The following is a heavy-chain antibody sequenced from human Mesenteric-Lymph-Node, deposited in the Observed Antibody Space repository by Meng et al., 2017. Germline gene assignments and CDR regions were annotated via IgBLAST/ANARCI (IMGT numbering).Heavy chain of an antibody. V-gene: IGHV4-30-4*01. J-gene: IGHJ4*02. CDR2: IYYSGST. D-gene: IGHD4-17*01. CDR1: SGSISSGDYY. CDR3: ARGPTTYFDY. Sequence: QVRLQEPGPGMVNPSPTRSPTCTGSSGSISSGDYYWSWIRQPPGKGLEWIGYIYYSGSTYYNPSLKSRVTISVDTSKNQFSLKLSSVTAADTAVYYCARGPTTYFDYWGQGTLVTVSS.